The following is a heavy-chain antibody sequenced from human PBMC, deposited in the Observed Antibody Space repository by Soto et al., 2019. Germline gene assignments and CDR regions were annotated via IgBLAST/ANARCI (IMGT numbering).Heavy chain of an antibody. J-gene: IGHJ6*02. CDR3: ARVVRGGRFGELDYYYYYGMDV. CDR1: GGSISSYY. V-gene: IGHV4-59*01. Sequence: PSETLSLTCTVSGGSISSYYWSWIRQPPGKGLEWIGYIYYSGSTNYNPSLKSRVTISVDTSKNQFSLKLSSVTAADTAVYYCARVVRGGRFGELDYYYYYGMDVWGQGTTVTVSS. CDR2: IYYSGST. D-gene: IGHD3-10*01.